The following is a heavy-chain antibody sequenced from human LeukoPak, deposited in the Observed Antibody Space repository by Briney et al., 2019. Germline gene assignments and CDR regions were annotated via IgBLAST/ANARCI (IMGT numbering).Heavy chain of an antibody. CDR3: ARADTAMAYYFDY. V-gene: IGHV1-2*06. CDR1: GYTFTGYY. CDR2: INPNSGDT. D-gene: IGHD5-18*01. J-gene: IGHJ4*02. Sequence: ASVKVSCKASGYTFTGYYVHWVRQAPGQGLEWMGRINPNSGDTNYAQKFQGRVTMTRDTSISTAYMELSRLRSDDTAVYYCARADTAMAYYFDYWGQGALVTVSS.